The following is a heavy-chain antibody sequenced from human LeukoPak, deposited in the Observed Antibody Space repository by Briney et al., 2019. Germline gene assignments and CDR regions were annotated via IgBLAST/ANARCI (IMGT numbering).Heavy chain of an antibody. CDR3: AKEHPDSSGWYAKDY. V-gene: IGHV3-23*01. Sequence: GGSPILFCAASGFKFSSYFMSWVGQSPGKGLEWDSEISVSVGSTYYADSVKGRFTTSRDNTKSTLYLQMNSLRAEDATVYYCAKEHPDSSGWYAKDYWGQGTLVTVSS. D-gene: IGHD6-19*01. J-gene: IGHJ4*02. CDR1: GFKFSSYF. CDR2: ISVSVGST.